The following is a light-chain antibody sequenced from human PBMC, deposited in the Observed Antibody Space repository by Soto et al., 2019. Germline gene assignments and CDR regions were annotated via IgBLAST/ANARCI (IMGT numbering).Light chain of an antibody. Sequence: QAARTEPASVAGSLGQSITISWTGPSSDVVSYNLVSWYQQHPGKAPKLMIYEASKRQSGISNRFSGSKSGNAASLTISGLQAEDEADYYCFSYAGNSLNYVLGPGTKVTVL. CDR2: EAS. CDR3: FSYAGNSLNYV. CDR1: SSDVVSYNL. J-gene: IGLJ1*01. V-gene: IGLV2-23*01.